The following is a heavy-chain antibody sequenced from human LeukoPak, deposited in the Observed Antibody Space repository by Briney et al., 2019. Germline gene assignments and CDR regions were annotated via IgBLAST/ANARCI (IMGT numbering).Heavy chain of an antibody. CDR1: GYTFTGYY. CDR3: ARGLLQWNYYDSSGSAEISC. D-gene: IGHD3-22*01. V-gene: IGHV1-2*06. CDR2: INPNSGGT. J-gene: IGHJ4*02. Sequence: ASVKVSCKASGYTFTGYYMHWVRQAPGQGLEWMGRINPNSGGTNYAQKFQGRVTMTRDTSISTAYMELSGLRSDDTAVYYCARGLLQWNYYDSSGSAEISCWGQGTLVTVSS.